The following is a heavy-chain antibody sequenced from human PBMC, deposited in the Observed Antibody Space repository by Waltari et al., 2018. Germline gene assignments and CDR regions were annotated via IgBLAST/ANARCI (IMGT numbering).Heavy chain of an antibody. CDR3: ARSGYRYGWGYYYGMDV. D-gene: IGHD5-18*01. CDR2: IANSGT. V-gene: IGHV4-31*03. CDR1: GGSLSREGFY. J-gene: IGHJ6*02. Sequence: QVQLQESGPGLVKSSQNLSLTCSVSGGSLSREGFYWCWIRQHPGKGLEWTGYIANSGTYYNPSLKSRVTISRDTSKNQIFLKLSSVTAADTAVYYCARSGYRYGWGYYYGMDVWGQGTTVTVSS.